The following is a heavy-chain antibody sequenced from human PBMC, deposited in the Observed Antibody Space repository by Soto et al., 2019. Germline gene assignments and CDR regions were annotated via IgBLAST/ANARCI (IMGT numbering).Heavy chain of an antibody. CDR3: ARQVTVRGDTQRYYFYY. CDR2: LYYSGST. J-gene: IGHJ4*02. Sequence: SETLSLTCTVSGGSISSSSYYWGWIRQPPGKGLEWIGSLYYSGSTYYNPTLKSRVTISADTSKNQFSLKLTSVTAADTAVYYFARQVTVRGDTQRYYFYYWGQGTLVTVSS. V-gene: IGHV4-39*01. D-gene: IGHD3-10*01. CDR1: GGSISSSSYY.